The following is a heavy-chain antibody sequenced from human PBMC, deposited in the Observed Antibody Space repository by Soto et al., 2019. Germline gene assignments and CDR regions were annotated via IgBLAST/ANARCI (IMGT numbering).Heavy chain of an antibody. Sequence: GGSLRLSCTASGFTFSSYAMHWVRHAPGKGLEWVAVISYDGSNKYYADSVKGRFTISRDNSKNTMYLQMNSLRVEDTAVYYCARPYSSGWYGDLDYWGQGTLVTVSS. V-gene: IGHV3-30-3*01. CDR3: ARPYSSGWYGDLDY. J-gene: IGHJ4*02. CDR1: GFTFSSYA. D-gene: IGHD6-19*01. CDR2: ISYDGSNK.